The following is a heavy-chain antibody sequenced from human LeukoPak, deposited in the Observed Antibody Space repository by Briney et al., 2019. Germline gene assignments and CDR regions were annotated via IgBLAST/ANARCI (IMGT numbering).Heavy chain of an antibody. CDR2: IIPIFGTA. J-gene: IGHJ4*02. V-gene: IGHV1-69*05. CDR3: ARGSAARGYYFDY. D-gene: IGHD2-2*01. Sequence: GSSVKVSCKASGGTFSSYAISWVRQAPGQGLEWMGRIIPIFGTANYAQKFQGRVTITTDESTGTAYMELSSLRSEDTAVYYCARGSAARGYYFDYWGQGTLVTVSS. CDR1: GGTFSSYA.